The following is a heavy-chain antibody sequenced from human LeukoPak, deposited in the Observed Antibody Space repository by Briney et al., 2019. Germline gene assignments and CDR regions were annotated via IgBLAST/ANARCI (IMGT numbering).Heavy chain of an antibody. CDR1: GGTFSSYA. V-gene: IGHV1-69*13. CDR3: ARSFKEMALDAFDI. J-gene: IGHJ3*02. D-gene: IGHD5-24*01. Sequence: SVKVSCKASGGTFSSYAISWVRQAPGQGLEWMGGIIPIFGTASYAQKFQGRVTITADESTSTAYMELSSLRSEDTAVYYCARSFKEMALDAFDIWGQGTMVTVSS. CDR2: IIPIFGTA.